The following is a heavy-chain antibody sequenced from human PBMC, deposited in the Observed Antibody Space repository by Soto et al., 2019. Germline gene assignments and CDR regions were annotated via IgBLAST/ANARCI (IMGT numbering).Heavy chain of an antibody. CDR2: IIPIFGTA. J-gene: IGHJ2*01. CDR1: GGTFSSYT. D-gene: IGHD5-12*01. V-gene: IGHV1-69*12. CDR3: ARGNLRWLQLCYFDL. Sequence: QVQLVQSGAEVKKPGSSVTVSCKASGGTFSSYTISWVRQAPGQGLEWMGGIIPIFGTANYAQKFQGRVTIAADESTTTAYMELSSLRSEDTAVYYCARGNLRWLQLCYFDLWGRGTLVTVSA.